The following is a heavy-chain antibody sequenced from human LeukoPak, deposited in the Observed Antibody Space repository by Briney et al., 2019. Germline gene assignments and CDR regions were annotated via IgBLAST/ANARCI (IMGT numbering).Heavy chain of an antibody. CDR2: MSGSGGST. J-gene: IGHJ2*01. CDR3: AKGNSTEYGNWYFDP. CDR1: GFTFSSYS. Sequence: GGSLRLSCAASGFTFSSYSMNWVRQAAGKGLEWVSGMSGSGGSTFYADSVKGRFTISRDNPKNTLHLQMDSLRVEDTAVYYCAKGNSTEYGNWYFDPWGRGTLVTVSS. D-gene: IGHD2/OR15-2a*01. V-gene: IGHV3-23*01.